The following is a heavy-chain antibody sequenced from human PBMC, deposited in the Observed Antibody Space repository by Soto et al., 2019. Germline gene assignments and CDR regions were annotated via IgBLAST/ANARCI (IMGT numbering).Heavy chain of an antibody. CDR2: ISSSSSTI. Sequence: EVQLVESGGGLVQPGGSLRLSCAASGFTFSSYSMNWVRQAPGKGLEWVSYISSSSSTIYYADSVKGRFTISRDNAKNSMYLQMNSLRDEDTAVYYCARDWLLWFGERVYYYGMDFWGQGTTVTVSS. CDR1: GFTFSSYS. CDR3: ARDWLLWFGERVYYYGMDF. V-gene: IGHV3-48*02. D-gene: IGHD3-10*01. J-gene: IGHJ6*02.